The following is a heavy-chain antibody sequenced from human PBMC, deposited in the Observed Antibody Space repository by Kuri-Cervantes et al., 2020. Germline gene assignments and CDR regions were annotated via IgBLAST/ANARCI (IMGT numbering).Heavy chain of an antibody. J-gene: IGHJ6*03. V-gene: IGHV1-2*02. Sequence: ASVKVSCKASGYTFTGYYMHWVRQAPGQGLEWMGWIHPNSGGTNYAQMFQGRVTMTRDMSFSTAYMELSRLRSDDTAVYYCAKSQQLGPFFYYYYMDVWGKGTSVTVSS. CDR3: AKSQQLGPFFYYYYMDV. CDR2: IHPNSGGT. D-gene: IGHD6-6*01. CDR1: GYTFTGYY.